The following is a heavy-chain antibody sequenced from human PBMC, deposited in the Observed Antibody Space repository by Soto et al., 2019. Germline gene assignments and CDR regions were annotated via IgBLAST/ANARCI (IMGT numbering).Heavy chain of an antibody. D-gene: IGHD7-27*01. V-gene: IGHV3-72*01. CDR1: GFTFSDHY. J-gene: IGHJ4*02. Sequence: EVQLVESGGGLVQPGGSLRLSCSASGFTFSDHYMDWVRQAPGKGLEWVGRIRKKAYSYTTEYAASVKDRFTNSRDYSKSSVYLPMNSLKIEGTALYYCPSYWGDHRYFDNWGQGTLVTVSS. CDR3: PSYWGDHRYFDN. CDR2: IRKKAYSYTT.